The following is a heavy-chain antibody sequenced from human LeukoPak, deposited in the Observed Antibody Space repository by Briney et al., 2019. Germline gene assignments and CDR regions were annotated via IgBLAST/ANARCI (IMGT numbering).Heavy chain of an antibody. J-gene: IGHJ4*02. CDR1: GFTFDDYA. CDR2: ISWDGGST. Sequence: PGGSLRLSCAASGFTFDDYAMHWVRQAPGKGLEWVSLISWDGGSTYYADSVKGRFTISRDNSKNSLYLQMSSLRAEDTALYYCAKDTGSSWYSSKGYFDYWGQGTLVTVSS. D-gene: IGHD6-13*01. CDR3: AKDTGSSWYSSKGYFDY. V-gene: IGHV3-43D*03.